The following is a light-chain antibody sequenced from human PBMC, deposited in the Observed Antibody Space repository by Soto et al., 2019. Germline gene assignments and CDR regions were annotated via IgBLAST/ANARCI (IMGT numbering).Light chain of an antibody. CDR1: QSVSSY. CDR3: QQRSSWPIT. CDR2: GAT. Sequence: LVLTQCPATLSLSPGARATLSCRASQSVSSYLAWYHQKPGQAPRLLIHGATTRATGIPARFSGCGSGTDFTITISSLEPEDCAVYYGQQRSSWPITFGQGTRRDI. V-gene: IGKV3-11*01. J-gene: IGKJ5*01.